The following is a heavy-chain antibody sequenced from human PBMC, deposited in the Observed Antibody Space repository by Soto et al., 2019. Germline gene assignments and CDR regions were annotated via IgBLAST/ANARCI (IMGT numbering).Heavy chain of an antibody. D-gene: IGHD1-7*01. CDR1: GDSISSGGYY. Sequence: PSETLSLTCTLSGDSISSGGYYWSWIRQHPGKGLEWIGYIYYSGSTYYNPSLKSRVTISVDTSKNQFSLKLSSVTAADTAVYYCARIPGTTAAYFDYWGQGTLVTVSS. V-gene: IGHV4-31*03. CDR2: IYYSGST. CDR3: ARIPGTTAAYFDY. J-gene: IGHJ4*02.